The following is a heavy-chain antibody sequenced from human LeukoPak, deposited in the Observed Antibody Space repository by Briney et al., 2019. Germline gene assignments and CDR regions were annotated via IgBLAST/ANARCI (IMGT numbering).Heavy chain of an antibody. J-gene: IGHJ4*02. D-gene: IGHD6-19*01. CDR1: GFTFSTYT. CDR3: ARAPYTSGWYFAFDY. CDR2: ISYEGSKQ. Sequence: GGPLRLSCAASGFTFSTYTMHWVRQAPGKGLEGVALISYEGSKQDYADSVKGRFTISRDNSQNTLYLEINSLRTEDTAVYYCARAPYTSGWYFAFDYWGQGTLVTVSS. V-gene: IGHV3-30-3*01.